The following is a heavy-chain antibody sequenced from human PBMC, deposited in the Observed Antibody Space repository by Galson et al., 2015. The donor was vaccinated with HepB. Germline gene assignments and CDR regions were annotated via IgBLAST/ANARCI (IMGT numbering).Heavy chain of an antibody. CDR1: GFTFSSYS. CDR2: ISSSSSTI. J-gene: IGHJ4*02. V-gene: IGHV3-48*01. D-gene: IGHD5-18*01. Sequence: SLRLSCAASGFTFSSYSMNWVRQAPGKGLEWVSYISSSSSTIYYADSVKGRFTISRDNAKYSLKLSSLTAADTAVYYCARGGGYSYGIDYWGQGTLVTVSS. CDR3: ARGGGYSYGIDY.